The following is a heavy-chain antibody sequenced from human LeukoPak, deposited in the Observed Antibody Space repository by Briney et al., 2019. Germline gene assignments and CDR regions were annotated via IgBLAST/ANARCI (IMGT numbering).Heavy chain of an antibody. V-gene: IGHV4-34*01. CDR2: INHSGST. CDR1: GGSFSGYY. J-gene: IGHJ6*02. CDR3: ASRPVVVAATNYYYGMDV. D-gene: IGHD2-15*01. Sequence: SETLSLTCAAYGGSFSGYYWSWIRQPPGKGLEWIGEINHSGSTNYNPSLKSRVTISVDTSKNQFSLKLSSVTAADTAVYYCASRPVVVAATNYYYGMDVWGQGTTVTVSS.